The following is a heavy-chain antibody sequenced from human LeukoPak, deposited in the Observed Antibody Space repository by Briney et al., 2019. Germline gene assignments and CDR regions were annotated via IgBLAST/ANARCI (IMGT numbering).Heavy chain of an antibody. V-gene: IGHV3-30*03. CDR1: KFTFSSYG. Sequence: PGGSLRLSCAASKFTFSSYGMHWVRQAPGKGLEWVAVITYDGSNKYYADSVKGRFTISRDNSKNTLYLQMNSLRAEDTAVYYCASPAVAGSMDVWGQGTTVTVSS. CDR2: ITYDGSNK. J-gene: IGHJ6*02. CDR3: ASPAVAGSMDV. D-gene: IGHD6-19*01.